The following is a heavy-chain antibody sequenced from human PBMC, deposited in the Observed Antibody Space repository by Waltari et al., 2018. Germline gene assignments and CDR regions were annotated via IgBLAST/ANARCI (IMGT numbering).Heavy chain of an antibody. Sequence: QVQLQESGPGLVKPSQTLSLTCTVSGGSISSGSYYWSWIRQPAGKGLEWIGRIYTSGSTNYNPSLKSRVTISVDTSKNQCSLKLSSVTAADTAVYYCASPGDYYDSSGYRDWGQGTLVTVSS. V-gene: IGHV4-61*02. CDR2: IYTSGST. J-gene: IGHJ4*02. CDR3: ASPGDYYDSSGYRD. D-gene: IGHD3-22*01. CDR1: GGSISSGSYY.